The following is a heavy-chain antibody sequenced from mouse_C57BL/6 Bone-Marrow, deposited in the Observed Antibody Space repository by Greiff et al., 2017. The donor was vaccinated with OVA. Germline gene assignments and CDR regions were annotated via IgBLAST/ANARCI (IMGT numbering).Heavy chain of an antibody. D-gene: IGHD2-3*01. CDR1: GYAFTNYL. CDR2: INPGSGGT. J-gene: IGHJ1*03. CDR3: ARWLLQYFDV. V-gene: IGHV1-54*01. Sequence: VKLQESGAELVRPGTSVKVSCKASGYAFTNYLIEWVKQRPGQGLEWIGVINPGSGGTNYNEKFKGKATLTADKSSSTAYMQLSSLTSEDSAVYFCARWLLQYFDVWGTGTTVTVSS.